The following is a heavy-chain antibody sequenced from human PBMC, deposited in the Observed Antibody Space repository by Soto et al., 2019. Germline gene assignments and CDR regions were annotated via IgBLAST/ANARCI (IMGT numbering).Heavy chain of an antibody. CDR1: GGSISSGGYY. J-gene: IGHJ6*02. Sequence: SETLSLTCTVSGGSISSGGYYWSWIRQHPGKGLEWIGYIYYSGSTYYNPSLKSRVTISVDTSKNQFSLKLSSVTAADTAVYYCARDSSSPYYYYYGMDVWGQGTKVTVSS. V-gene: IGHV4-31*03. CDR3: ARDSSSPYYYYYGMDV. D-gene: IGHD6-13*01. CDR2: IYYSGST.